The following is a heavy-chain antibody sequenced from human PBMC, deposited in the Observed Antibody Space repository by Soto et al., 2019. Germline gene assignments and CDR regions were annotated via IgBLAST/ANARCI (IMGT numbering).Heavy chain of an antibody. Sequence: GGSLRLSCAASGFTFSSYGMHWVRQAPGKGLEWVAVIWYDGSNKYYADSVKGRFTISRDNSKNTLYLQMNSLRAEDTAVYYCARDPCSGGSCYFDYWGRGTLVTVSS. V-gene: IGHV3-33*01. D-gene: IGHD2-15*01. CDR1: GFTFSSYG. CDR3: ARDPCSGGSCYFDY. CDR2: IWYDGSNK. J-gene: IGHJ4*02.